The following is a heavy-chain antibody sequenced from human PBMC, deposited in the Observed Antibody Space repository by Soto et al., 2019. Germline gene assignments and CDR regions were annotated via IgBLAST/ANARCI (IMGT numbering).Heavy chain of an antibody. Sequence: QLQLQESGPGLVKPSETLSLTCTVSGGSISSYYWSWIRQRPGKGLEWIGYIYYSGSTNYNPSLKSRVTISVDTSKNQFSLKLSSVTAADTAVYYCARLGVPAAMFYYYYMDVWGKGTTVTVSS. CDR3: ARLGVPAAMFYYYYMDV. V-gene: IGHV4-59*01. J-gene: IGHJ6*03. D-gene: IGHD2-2*01. CDR2: IYYSGST. CDR1: GGSISSYY.